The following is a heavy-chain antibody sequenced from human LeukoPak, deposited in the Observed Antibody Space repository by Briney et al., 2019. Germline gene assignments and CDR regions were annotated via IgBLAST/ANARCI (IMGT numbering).Heavy chain of an antibody. CDR2: IRFEGTEK. CDR3: AKDMMRDRWFGES. V-gene: IGHV3-30*02. Sequence: PGGSLRLSCAASGFPFSYYGMHWVRQAPGKGLEWVAFIRFEGTEKFYADSVKGRFTISRDNSKDTLHLEMNSLRVEDTAIYYCAKDMMRDRWFGESWGQGTLVTASS. CDR1: GFPFSYYG. J-gene: IGHJ5*02. D-gene: IGHD3-10*01.